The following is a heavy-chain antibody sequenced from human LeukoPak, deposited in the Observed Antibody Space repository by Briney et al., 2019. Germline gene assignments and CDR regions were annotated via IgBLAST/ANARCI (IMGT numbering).Heavy chain of an antibody. CDR2: IYYSGST. J-gene: IGHJ4*02. D-gene: IGHD4-17*01. CDR1: GGSISSSSYY. V-gene: IGHV4-39*07. CDR3: ATDRKGGYGDYVYD. Sequence: PLETLSLTCTVSGGSISSSSYYWGWIRQPPGKGLEWIGSIYYSGSTYYNPSLKSRVTISLDTSKNQFSLKLSSVTAADTALYYCATDRKGGYGDYVYDWGQGTLVTVSS.